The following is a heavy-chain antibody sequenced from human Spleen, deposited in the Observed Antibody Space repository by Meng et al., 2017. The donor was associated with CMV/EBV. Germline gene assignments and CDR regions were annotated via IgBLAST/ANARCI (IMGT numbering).Heavy chain of an antibody. Sequence: GESLKISCAASGFSFSNYWMSWVRQAPGKGLEWVAIIKDDGSEKYYVDSVKGRFAISRDNAKSSLYLQMNSLRAEDTAVYYCARDAPIHASAWAFYYFLPMDVWGQGTTVTVSS. D-gene: IGHD2/OR15-2a*01. V-gene: IGHV3-7*01. J-gene: IGHJ6*02. CDR3: ARDAPIHASAWAFYYFLPMDV. CDR2: IKDDGSEK. CDR1: GFSFSNYW.